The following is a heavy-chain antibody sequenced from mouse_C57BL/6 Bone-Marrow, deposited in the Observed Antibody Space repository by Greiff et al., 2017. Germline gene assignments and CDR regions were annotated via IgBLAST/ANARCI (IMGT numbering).Heavy chain of an antibody. CDR1: GFNIKDDY. CDR3: TPYYSNNVAY. J-gene: IGHJ3*01. V-gene: IGHV14-4*01. Sequence: VQLQQSGAELVRPGASVKLSCTASGFNIKDDYMHWVKQRPEQGLEWIGWIDPENGDTEYASKFQGKATITADTSSNTAYLQLSSLTSEDTAVYYCTPYYSNNVAYWGQGTLVTVSA. CDR2: IDPENGDT. D-gene: IGHD2-5*01.